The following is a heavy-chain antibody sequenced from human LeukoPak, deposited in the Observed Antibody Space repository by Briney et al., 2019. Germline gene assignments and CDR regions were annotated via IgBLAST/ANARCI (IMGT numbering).Heavy chain of an antibody. V-gene: IGHV3-23*01. Sequence: QPGGSLRLSCAASGFTFSSYAMSWVRQAPGKGLEWVSAISGSGGSTYYADSVKGRFTISRDNSKNTLYLQMNSLRAEDTAAYYCAKGGRYRVGATYGWGQGTLVTVSS. CDR2: ISGSGGST. D-gene: IGHD1-26*01. J-gene: IGHJ4*02. CDR1: GFTFSSYA. CDR3: AKGGRYRVGATYG.